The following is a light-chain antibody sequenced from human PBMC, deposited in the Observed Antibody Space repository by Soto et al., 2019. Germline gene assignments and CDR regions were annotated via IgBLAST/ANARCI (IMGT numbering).Light chain of an antibody. CDR2: AAS. CDR1: QSVGSA. CDR3: QQYKNWPPLT. V-gene: IGKV3-15*01. Sequence: EIVMTHSPATLSVSPGETATLSCGASQSVGSALAWYQHKPGQAPRLLIVAASIRATGVPGRFSGGGSGTEFTLTISSLQSEDFAVYYCQQYKNWPPLTFGGGTTVEIK. J-gene: IGKJ4*01.